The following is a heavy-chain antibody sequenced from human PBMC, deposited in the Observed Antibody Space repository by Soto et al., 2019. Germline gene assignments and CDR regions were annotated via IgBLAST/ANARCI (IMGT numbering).Heavy chain of an antibody. CDR3: ARGSFSTSRGGIDL. Sequence: VKVSCKASGFSFTINYFYWVRQAPGQGLEWMGWINPHSGSTKYAQKFQAGVSLTRDTSINTVYMEIQGLRSDDTAVYYCARGSFSTSRGGIDLWGQGTTVTVSS. J-gene: IGHJ6*02. CDR1: GFSFTINY. D-gene: IGHD3-16*02. V-gene: IGHV1-2*02. CDR2: INPHSGST.